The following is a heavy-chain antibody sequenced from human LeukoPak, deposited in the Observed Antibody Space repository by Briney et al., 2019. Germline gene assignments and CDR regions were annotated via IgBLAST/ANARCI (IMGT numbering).Heavy chain of an antibody. CDR3: ARRRSGPTVNYFDN. CDR2: IDYTGTT. J-gene: IGHJ4*02. V-gene: IGHV4-59*08. D-gene: IGHD1-26*01. Sequence: SETLSLTCTVSSGSISSHYWSWIRQPPGEALEWLGYIDYTGTTTYNPSLKSRVTISVDPSNNQFSLKLSSVTAADTAVYYCARRRSGPTVNYFDNWGQGTLVTVSS. CDR1: SGSISSHY.